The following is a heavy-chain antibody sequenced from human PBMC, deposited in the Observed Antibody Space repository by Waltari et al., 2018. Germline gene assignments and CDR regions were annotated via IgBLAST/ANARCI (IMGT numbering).Heavy chain of an antibody. V-gene: IGHV5-51*01. Sequence: WVRQMPGKGLEWMGIIYPGDSDTRYSPSFQGQVTISADKSISTAYLQWSSLKASDTAMYYCARHVKSWGDPLWLPDDYWGQGTLVTVSS. D-gene: IGHD5-18*01. CDR2: IYPGDSDT. J-gene: IGHJ4*02. CDR3: ARHVKSWGDPLWLPDDY.